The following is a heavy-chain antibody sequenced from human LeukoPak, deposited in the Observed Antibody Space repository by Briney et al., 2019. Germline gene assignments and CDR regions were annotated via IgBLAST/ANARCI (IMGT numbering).Heavy chain of an antibody. CDR2: IYYTGGT. CDR1: GGSINNYY. V-gene: IGHV4-59*12. J-gene: IGHJ4*02. Sequence: SETLSLTCTVSGGSINNYYWNWIRQSPGKGLGWMGSIYYTGGTNNNPSLKGRVTLSVDTSKNQFSLKLTSVTASDTAVYYCARVNTDYRGSLDYWGQGTLVTVSS. CDR3: ARVNTDYRGSLDY. D-gene: IGHD4-11*01.